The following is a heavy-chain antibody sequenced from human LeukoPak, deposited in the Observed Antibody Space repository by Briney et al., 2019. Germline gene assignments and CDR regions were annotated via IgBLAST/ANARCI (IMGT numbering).Heavy chain of an antibody. Sequence: TGGSLRLSCAASEFTFTSYELNWVRQAPGKGLEWVSYISSSGNTISYADSVKGRFTISRDNAKNSLYLQVISLRAEDTAVYYCARGPSIAARYDAFDIWGQGTMATVSS. CDR2: ISSSGNTI. J-gene: IGHJ3*02. V-gene: IGHV3-48*03. CDR3: ARGPSIAARYDAFDI. D-gene: IGHD6-6*01. CDR1: EFTFTSYE.